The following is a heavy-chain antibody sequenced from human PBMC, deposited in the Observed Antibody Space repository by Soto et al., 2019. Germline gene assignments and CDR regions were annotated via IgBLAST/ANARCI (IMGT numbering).Heavy chain of an antibody. Sequence: GGSLRLSCAASGFTFSSYGMHWVRQAPGKGLEWVAVISYDGSNKYYADSVKGRFTISRDNSKNTLYLRMNSLRAEDTAVYYCRVWLVSPADAFDIWGQGTMVTVSS. J-gene: IGHJ3*02. CDR2: ISYDGSNK. CDR3: RVWLVSPADAFDI. CDR1: GFTFSSYG. V-gene: IGHV3-30*03. D-gene: IGHD6-19*01.